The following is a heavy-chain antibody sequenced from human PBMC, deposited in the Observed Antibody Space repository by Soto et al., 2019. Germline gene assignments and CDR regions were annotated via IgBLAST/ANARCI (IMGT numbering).Heavy chain of an antibody. CDR1: GGTFSSYA. CDR2: IIPIFGTA. D-gene: IGHD6-6*01. CDR3: ARDRAAARPGSIGYYYYGMDV. J-gene: IGHJ6*02. Sequence: SVKVSCKVSGGTFSSYAISWVRQAPGQGLEWMGGIIPIFGTANYAQKFQGRVTITADESTSTAYMELSSLRSEDTAVYYCARDRAAARPGSIGYYYYGMDVWGQGTTVTVSS. V-gene: IGHV1-69*13.